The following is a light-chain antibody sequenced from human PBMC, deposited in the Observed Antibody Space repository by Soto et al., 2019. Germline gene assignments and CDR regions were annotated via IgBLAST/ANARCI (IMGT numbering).Light chain of an antibody. V-gene: IGLV1-40*01. J-gene: IGLJ2*01. CDR2: RNK. CDR3: QSFDTALSSSI. CDR1: SSNIGAYYD. Sequence: QSVLTQPPSVSGAPGQRVTISCTGTSSNIGAYYDVNWYQVVPGKAPILLISRNKNRPSGAPDRFSGSRSDTSASLAITGLQSEDEAEYYCQSFDTALSSSIFGGGTKLTVL.